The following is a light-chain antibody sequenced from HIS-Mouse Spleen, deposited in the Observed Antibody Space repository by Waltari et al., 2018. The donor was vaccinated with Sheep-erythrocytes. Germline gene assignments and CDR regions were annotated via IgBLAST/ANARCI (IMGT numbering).Light chain of an antibody. CDR2: DAS. V-gene: IGKV1-33*01. J-gene: IGKJ4*01. CDR3: QQYDNLLT. Sequence: DIRMTQSPSSLSASVGDRVTITCQASQDISNSLNWYQQKPGKAPKLLIYDASNLATGVPSRFSGSGSGTDFTFTISSLQPEDIATYYCQQYDNLLTFGGGTKVEIK. CDR1: QDISNS.